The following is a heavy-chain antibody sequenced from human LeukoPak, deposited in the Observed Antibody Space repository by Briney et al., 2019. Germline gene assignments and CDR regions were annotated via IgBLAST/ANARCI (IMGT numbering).Heavy chain of an antibody. CDR1: GYTFTAYY. V-gene: IGHV1-2*02. J-gene: IGHJ6*03. CDR3: ARGGSDVLRYFDWLLYYYYYYMDV. CDR2: IIPTSGVT. Sequence: ASVSVSCTASGYTFTAYYMHRVRQAPGEGLEWMGGIIPTSGVTTSAPTFQGRVSMTSDTSSSTAYMDLSRLRSDDSAVYYCARGGSDVLRYFDWLLYYYYYYMDVWGKGTTVTISS. D-gene: IGHD3-9*01.